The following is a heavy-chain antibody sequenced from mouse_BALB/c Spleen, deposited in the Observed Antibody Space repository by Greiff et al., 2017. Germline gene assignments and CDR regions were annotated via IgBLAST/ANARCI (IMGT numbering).Heavy chain of an antibody. CDR2: INSNGGST. CDR3: ARDRTTVAPFDY. V-gene: IGHV5-6-3*01. Sequence: EVQLVESGGGLVQPGGSLKLSCAASGFTFSSYGMSWVRQTPDKRLELVATINSNGGSTYYPDSVKGRFTISRDNAKNTLYLQMSSLKSEDTAMYYCARDRTTVAPFDYWGQGTTLTVSS. J-gene: IGHJ2*01. D-gene: IGHD1-1*01. CDR1: GFTFSSYG.